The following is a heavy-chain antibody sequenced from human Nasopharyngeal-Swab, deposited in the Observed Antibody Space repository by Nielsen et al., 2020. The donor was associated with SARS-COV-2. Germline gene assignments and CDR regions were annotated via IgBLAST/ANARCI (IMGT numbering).Heavy chain of an antibody. J-gene: IGHJ4*02. Sequence: ASVKVSCKASGYTFTSYYMHWVRQAPGQGLEWMGWINAGNGDTKYSQNFQGRLTITRDTFARTAYMEVSSLRSEDTAVYYCVREGLYRSSSDVDYWGQGTLVTVSS. D-gene: IGHD6-6*01. V-gene: IGHV1-3*01. CDR1: GYTFTSYY. CDR2: INAGNGDT. CDR3: VREGLYRSSSDVDY.